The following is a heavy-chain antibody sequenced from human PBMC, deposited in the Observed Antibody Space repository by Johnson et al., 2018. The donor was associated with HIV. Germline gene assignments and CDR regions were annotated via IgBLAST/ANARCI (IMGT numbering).Heavy chain of an antibody. D-gene: IGHD6-25*01. J-gene: IGHJ3*02. CDR3: VKEAADDAFDI. CDR1: EFSFSTYA. Sequence: QVQLVESGGGLIQPGRSLRLSCAASEFSFSTYALHWVRQAPGEGLEWVAVISYDGVNKYYADSVKGRFTVSRDNSKNTLYLQMTSLRTEDTAVYYCVKEAADDAFDIWGQGTMVTVSS. V-gene: IGHV3-30*04. CDR2: ISYDGVNK.